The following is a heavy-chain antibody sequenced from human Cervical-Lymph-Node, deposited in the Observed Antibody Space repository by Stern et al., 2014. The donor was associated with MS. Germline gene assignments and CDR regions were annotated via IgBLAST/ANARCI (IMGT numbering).Heavy chain of an antibody. V-gene: IGHV1-69*01. CDR3: ARGKTGDPNFDY. Sequence: VQLVESEAEVKKPGSSVKVSCKASGGTFSTYVISWVRQAPGQGLEWMGGLIPIFGAANYAQKFQGRVTIIADESTSTAYLELSSLRAEDTAVYYCARGKTGDPNFDYWGQGTLVTVSS. J-gene: IGHJ4*02. CDR1: GGTFSTYV. CDR2: LIPIFGAA. D-gene: IGHD7-27*01.